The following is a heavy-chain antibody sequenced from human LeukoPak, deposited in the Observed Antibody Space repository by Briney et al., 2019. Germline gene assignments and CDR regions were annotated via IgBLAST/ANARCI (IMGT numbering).Heavy chain of an antibody. D-gene: IGHD2-8*01. CDR2: INHSGST. CDR1: GGSLSGYY. CDR3: AREGDYCTNGVCHFDY. J-gene: IGHJ4*02. V-gene: IGHV4-34*01. Sequence: PSETLSLTCAVYGGSLSGYYWSWIRQPPGKGREWIGEINHSGSTNYNPSLKSRVTISVDTSKNQFSLKLSSVTAADTAVYYCAREGDYCTNGVCHFDYWGQGTPVTVSS.